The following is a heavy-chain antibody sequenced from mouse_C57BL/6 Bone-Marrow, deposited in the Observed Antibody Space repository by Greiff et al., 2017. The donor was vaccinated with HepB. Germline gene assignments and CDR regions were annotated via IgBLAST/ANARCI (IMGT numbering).Heavy chain of an antibody. CDR2: ISGGGGNT. V-gene: IGHV5-9*01. CDR1: GFTFSSYS. J-gene: IGHJ2*01. D-gene: IGHD2-3*01. Sequence: DVKLVEPGGGLVKPGGSLKLSCAASGFTFSSYSMSWVRQTPEKRLEWVATISGGGGNTYYTDSVKGRFTISRDNAKNTLYLQMSSLRSEDTALYDCARDGYYPFFFDYWGRGTTLTVSS. CDR3: ARDGYYPFFFDY.